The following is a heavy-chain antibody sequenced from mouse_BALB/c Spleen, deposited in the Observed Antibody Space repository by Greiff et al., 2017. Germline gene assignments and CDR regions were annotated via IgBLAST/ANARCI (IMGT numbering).Heavy chain of an antibody. Sequence: VQLQQSGAELVKPGASVKLSCTASGFNIKDTYMHWVKQRPEQGLEWIGRIDPANGNTKYDPKFQGKATITADTSSNTAYLQLSSLTSEDTAVYYCVLDGYYDAMDYWGQGTSVTVSS. D-gene: IGHD2-3*01. CDR1: GFNIKDTY. CDR3: VLDGYYDAMDY. V-gene: IGHV14-3*02. J-gene: IGHJ4*01. CDR2: IDPANGNT.